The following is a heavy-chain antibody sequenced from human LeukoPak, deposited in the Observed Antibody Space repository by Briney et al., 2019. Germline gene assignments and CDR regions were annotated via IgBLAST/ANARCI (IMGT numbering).Heavy chain of an antibody. J-gene: IGHJ4*02. CDR1: GFTFSSYG. Sequence: GGSLRLSCAASGFTFSSYGMHWVRQAPGKGLEWVVVIWYDGSSKYYADSVKGRFTISRDNSKNTLYLQMNSLRAEDTAVYYCARATTTVKLDYWGQGTLVTVSS. V-gene: IGHV3-33*01. D-gene: IGHD4-17*01. CDR2: IWYDGSSK. CDR3: ARATTTVKLDY.